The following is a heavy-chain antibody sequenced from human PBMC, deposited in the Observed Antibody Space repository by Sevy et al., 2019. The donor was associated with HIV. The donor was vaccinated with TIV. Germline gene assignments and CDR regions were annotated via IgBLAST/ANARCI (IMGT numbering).Heavy chain of an antibody. Sequence: GGSLRLCCAASGFTFSSYAMSWVRQAPGKWLEWVSAISGSGGSTYYADSVKGRFTISRDNSKNKRYLQMNSLRAEDTAVYYCAKPRRSGSSPPYFDYWGQGTLVTVSS. CDR2: ISGSGGST. D-gene: IGHD1-26*01. J-gene: IGHJ4*02. CDR3: AKPRRSGSSPPYFDY. V-gene: IGHV3-23*01. CDR1: GFTFSSYA.